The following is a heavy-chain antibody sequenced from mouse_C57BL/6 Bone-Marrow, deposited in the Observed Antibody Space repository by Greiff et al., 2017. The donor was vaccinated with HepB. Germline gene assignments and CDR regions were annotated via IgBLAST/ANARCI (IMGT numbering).Heavy chain of an antibody. CDR1: GYTFTDYN. Sequence: EVQLQQSGPELVKPGASVKMSCKASGYTFTDYNMHWVKQSHGKSLEWIGYINPNNGGTSYNQKFKGKATLTVNKSSSTAYMERRSLTAEDSAVYYCARSYYGSSSWFAYWGQGTLVTVSA. CDR2: INPNNGGT. CDR3: ARSYYGSSSWFAY. V-gene: IGHV1-22*01. J-gene: IGHJ3*01. D-gene: IGHD1-1*01.